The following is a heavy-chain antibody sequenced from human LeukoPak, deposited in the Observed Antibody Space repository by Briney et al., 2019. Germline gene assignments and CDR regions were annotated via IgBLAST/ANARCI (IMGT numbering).Heavy chain of an antibody. Sequence: GGSLRLSCAASGFTFSDYYMSWIRQAPGKGLEWVSYISSSGSTIYYADSVKSRFTISRDNAKNSLYLQMNSLRAEDTTVYYCARVYYGSGTSPGGAFDIWGQGTMVTVSS. CDR3: ARVYYGSGTSPGGAFDI. V-gene: IGHV3-11*04. CDR1: GFTFSDYY. D-gene: IGHD3-10*01. CDR2: ISSSGSTI. J-gene: IGHJ3*02.